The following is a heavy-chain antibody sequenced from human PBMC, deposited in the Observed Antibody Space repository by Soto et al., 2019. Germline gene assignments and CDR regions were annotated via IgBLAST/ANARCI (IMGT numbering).Heavy chain of an antibody. CDR1: GFTFSSYG. V-gene: IGHV3-30*18. Sequence: QVQLVESGGGVVQPGRSLRLSCAASGFTFSSYGMHWVRQAPGKGLEWVAVISYDGSNKYYADSVKGRFTISRDNSKNTLYLQMNSLRAEDTAVYYCANDPGIVGASYYFDYWGQGTLVTVSS. CDR2: ISYDGSNK. CDR3: ANDPGIVGASYYFDY. D-gene: IGHD1-26*01. J-gene: IGHJ4*02.